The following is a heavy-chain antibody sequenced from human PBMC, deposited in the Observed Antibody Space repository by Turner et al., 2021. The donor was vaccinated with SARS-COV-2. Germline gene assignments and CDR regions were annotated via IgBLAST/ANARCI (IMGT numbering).Heavy chain of an antibody. V-gene: IGHV4-4*02. CDR1: GGSISSSNW. CDR3: AYRDCSGGSCGWFDP. Sequence: QVQLQESGPGLVKPSGTLSLTCAVSGGSISSSNWWSWVRQPPGKGLEWIGEIYHSGTNNYNPSLKSRVTIAVNKSKNQFSLKLSSVTAADTAVYYCAYRDCSGGSCGWFDPWGQGTLVTVSS. J-gene: IGHJ5*02. CDR2: IYHSGTN. D-gene: IGHD2-15*01.